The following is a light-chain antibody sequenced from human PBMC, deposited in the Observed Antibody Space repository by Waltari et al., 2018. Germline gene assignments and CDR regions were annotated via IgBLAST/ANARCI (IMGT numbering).Light chain of an antibody. CDR2: AAS. J-gene: IGKJ5*01. CDR1: QGVSNW. V-gene: IGKV1-12*01. Sequence: DIQMTQSPSSLSASVGDRVSITCRARQGVSNWLAWYQQKPGKAPKLLIYAASSLQSGVPSRFSGSGSGTDFTLTISSLQPEDFATYYCQQANSFPITFGQGTRLEIK. CDR3: QQANSFPIT.